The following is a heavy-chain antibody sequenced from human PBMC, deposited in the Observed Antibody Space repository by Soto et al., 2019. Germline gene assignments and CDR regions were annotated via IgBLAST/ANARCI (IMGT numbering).Heavy chain of an antibody. J-gene: IGHJ6*02. Sequence: WASVKVSCKASGGTFSSYAISWVRQAPGQGLEWMGGIIPIFGTANYAQKFQGRVTITADESTSTAYMELSSLRSEDTAVYYCARDIGHSSRWYYYYGMDVWGQGTTVTVSS. D-gene: IGHD6-13*01. CDR2: IIPIFGTA. CDR1: GGTFSSYA. CDR3: ARDIGHSSRWYYYYGMDV. V-gene: IGHV1-69*13.